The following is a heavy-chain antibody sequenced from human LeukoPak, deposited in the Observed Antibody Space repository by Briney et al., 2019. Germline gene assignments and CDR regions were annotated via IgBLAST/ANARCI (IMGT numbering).Heavy chain of an antibody. V-gene: IGHV3-11*04. Sequence: GGSLRLSCAASGFTFSDYYVNWVRQAPGKGLEWVSYISSSGSTIYYADSVKGRFTISRDNAKNSLYLQMNSLRAEDTAVYYCARLIWFGEPNWGQGTLVTVSS. CDR2: ISSSGSTI. CDR1: GFTFSDYY. D-gene: IGHD3-10*01. J-gene: IGHJ4*02. CDR3: ARLIWFGEPN.